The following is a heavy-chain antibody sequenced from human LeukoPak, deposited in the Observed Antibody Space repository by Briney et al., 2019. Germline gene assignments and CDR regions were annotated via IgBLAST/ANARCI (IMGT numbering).Heavy chain of an antibody. CDR1: GYTFTDYY. J-gene: IGHJ4*02. D-gene: IGHD2-15*01. CDR3: ARDLCHGGSCFHFDS. V-gene: IGHV1-2*02. Sequence: GASVKVSCKASGYTFTDYYVHWVRQAPGQGPEWLGWINPDSGATNFAQRFQGRVTMTRDTSVNTAHMELNNLRSDDTAVYYCARDLCHGGSCFHFDSWGQGTLVTVSS. CDR2: INPDSGAT.